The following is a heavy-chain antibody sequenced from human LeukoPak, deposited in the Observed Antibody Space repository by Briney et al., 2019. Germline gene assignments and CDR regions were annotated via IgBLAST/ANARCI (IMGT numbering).Heavy chain of an antibody. Sequence: GGSLRLSCTASGFTFSSYDMHWVRQAPGMGLEWVGLIKGKADGGTTVFAAPVKGRFSISRDDSRNTLYLQMNSLKAEDTADYYCTQGSDYYFNYWGQGTLVTVSS. CDR1: GFTFSSYD. D-gene: IGHD3-22*01. V-gene: IGHV3-15*07. J-gene: IGHJ4*02. CDR3: TQGSDYYFNY. CDR2: IKGKADGGTT.